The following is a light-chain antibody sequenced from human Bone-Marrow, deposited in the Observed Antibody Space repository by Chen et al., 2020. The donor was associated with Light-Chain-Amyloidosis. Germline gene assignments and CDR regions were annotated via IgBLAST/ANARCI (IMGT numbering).Light chain of an antibody. J-gene: IGLJ1*01. CDR2: DGS. V-gene: IGLV3-21*02. CDR1: NIGSES. Sequence: SYVLTQPPSVSVAPGQTARITCGGYNIGSESVHWYQQRPGQAPVLVVYDGSDRPSGIPERFSGSNSGDTATLTIGRVEAGDEADYYCQVWDRSSDDYVFGTGTKVTVL. CDR3: QVWDRSSDDYV.